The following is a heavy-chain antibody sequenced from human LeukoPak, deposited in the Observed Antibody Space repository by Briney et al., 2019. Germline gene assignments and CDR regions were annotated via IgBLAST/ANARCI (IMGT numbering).Heavy chain of an antibody. D-gene: IGHD3-22*01. CDR2: IYYSGST. CDR1: GGSISSYY. J-gene: IGHJ1*01. V-gene: IGHV4-59*08. CDR3: ASRGDDSVLQH. Sequence: SETLSLTCTVSGGSISSYYWSWIRQPPGKGLEWIGYIYYSGSTNYNPSLKSRITISVDTSENQFSLKLSSVTAADTAVYYCASRGDDSVLQHWGQGTLVTVSS.